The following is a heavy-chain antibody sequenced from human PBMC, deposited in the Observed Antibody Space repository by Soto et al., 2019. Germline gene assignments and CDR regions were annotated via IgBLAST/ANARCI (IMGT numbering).Heavy chain of an antibody. J-gene: IGHJ4*02. CDR2: IYYSGST. D-gene: IGHD3-9*01. V-gene: IGHV4-31*03. CDR1: GGSISSGGYY. CDR3: ARGRLSQLRYFDWLSYYFDY. Sequence: QVQLQESGPGLVKPSQTLSLTCTVSGGSISSGGYYWSWIRQHPGKGLEWIGYIYYSGSTYYNPSLKSRVTISVDTSKNQFSLKLSSVTAADTAVYYCARGRLSQLRYFDWLSYYFDYWGQGTLITVSS.